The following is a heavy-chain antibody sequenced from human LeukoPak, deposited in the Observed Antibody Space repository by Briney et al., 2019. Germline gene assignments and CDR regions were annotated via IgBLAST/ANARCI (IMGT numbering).Heavy chain of an antibody. CDR3: AKRRGEDYFDY. CDR2: IRYDGSNK. J-gene: IGHJ4*02. CDR1: GFIFSSYG. D-gene: IGHD2-21*01. Sequence: GRSLRLSCAASGFIFSSYGMHWVRQTPGKGLEWVAFIRYDGSNKYYADSVKGRFTISRDNSENTMYLQMNSLRVEDTAIYYCAKRRGEDYFDYWGQGSLVTVSS. V-gene: IGHV3-30*02.